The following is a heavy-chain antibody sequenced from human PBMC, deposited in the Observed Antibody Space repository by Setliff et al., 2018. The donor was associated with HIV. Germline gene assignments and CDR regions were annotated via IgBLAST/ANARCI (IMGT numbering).Heavy chain of an antibody. V-gene: IGHV4-4*02. D-gene: IGHD1-1*01. CDR2: INYSGDT. J-gene: IGHJ1*01. Sequence: PSETLSLTCAVSGGSISSSNWWSWVRQPPGKGLEWIGEINYSGDTTYNPSLKSRVNMFIDTSKNQFSLKLNSVTAADTAVYYCARDSNAPYFQHWGQGTLVTVSS. CDR1: GGSISSSNW. CDR3: ARDSNAPYFQH.